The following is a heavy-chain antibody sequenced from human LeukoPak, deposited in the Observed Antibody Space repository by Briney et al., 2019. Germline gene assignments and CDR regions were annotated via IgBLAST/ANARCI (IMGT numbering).Heavy chain of an antibody. CDR3: ARAPITIFGVVPDY. D-gene: IGHD3-3*01. CDR1: GGSIISGSYY. CDR2: IYSSGST. V-gene: IGHV4-61*02. J-gene: IGHJ4*02. Sequence: PSETLSLTCTVSGGSIISGSYYWSWIRQPAGKGLEWIGRIYSSGSTNYNPSLNSRVTISLASSKNQFSLMLSSVTAADTAVYYCARAPITIFGVVPDYWGQGTLVTVSS.